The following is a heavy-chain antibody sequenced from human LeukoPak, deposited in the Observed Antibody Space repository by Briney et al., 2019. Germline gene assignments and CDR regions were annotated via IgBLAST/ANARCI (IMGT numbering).Heavy chain of an antibody. CDR3: ARTYDYIWGSFRSHSFDS. CDR1: GGSISSYY. D-gene: IGHD3-16*02. Sequence: SETLSLTCTVSGGSISSYYWSWIRQPAGKGLEWIGRIYTSGSTNYNPSLKSRVTMSVDTSKNQFSLKLSSVTAADTGVYYCARTYDYIWGSFRSHSFDSWGQGTLVTVSS. V-gene: IGHV4-4*07. J-gene: IGHJ4*02. CDR2: IYTSGST.